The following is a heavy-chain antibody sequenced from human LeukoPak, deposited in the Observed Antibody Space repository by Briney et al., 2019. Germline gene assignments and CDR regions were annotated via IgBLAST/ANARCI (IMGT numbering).Heavy chain of an antibody. CDR2: INPNSGGT. CDR1: GYTFTGYY. Sequence: GASVKVSFKASGYTFTGYYMHWVRQAPGQGLEWMGRINPNSGGTNYAQKFQGRVTMTRDTSISTAYMELSRLRSDDTAVYYCARDIRYFDWPHYYYGMDVWGQGTTVTVSS. V-gene: IGHV1-2*06. J-gene: IGHJ6*02. D-gene: IGHD3-9*01. CDR3: ARDIRYFDWPHYYYGMDV.